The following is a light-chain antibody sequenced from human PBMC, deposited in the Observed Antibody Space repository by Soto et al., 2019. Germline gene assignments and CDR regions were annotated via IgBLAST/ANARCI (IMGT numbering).Light chain of an antibody. CDR1: QSVSSSF. CDR2: GAS. Sequence: EIVLTQSPGTLSLSPGERATLSCRASQSVSSSFLAWYQQKPGQAPRLLIYGASSRATGIPDRFSGSGSGTDFTLTISRLGSEDFAVYYCQQYGSSPRTFGQGTKLEIK. CDR3: QQYGSSPRT. V-gene: IGKV3-20*01. J-gene: IGKJ2*01.